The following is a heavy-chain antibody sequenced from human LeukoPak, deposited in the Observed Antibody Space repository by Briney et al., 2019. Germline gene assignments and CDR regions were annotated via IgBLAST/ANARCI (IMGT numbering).Heavy chain of an antibody. Sequence: GGSLRLSCAASGFTFSDYYMSWIRQAPGKGLEWVSYISSSGSTIYYADSVKGRFTISRDNAKNSLYLQMNSLRAEDTAVYYCAKEGRGFLNRPDIVVVPAAIGYFDYWGQGTLVTVSS. J-gene: IGHJ4*02. CDR3: AKEGRGFLNRPDIVVVPAAIGYFDY. D-gene: IGHD2-2*02. V-gene: IGHV3-11*01. CDR1: GFTFSDYY. CDR2: ISSSGSTI.